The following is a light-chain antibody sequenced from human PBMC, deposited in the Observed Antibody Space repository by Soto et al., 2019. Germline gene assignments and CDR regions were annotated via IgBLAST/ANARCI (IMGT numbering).Light chain of an antibody. Sequence: DIQMTQSPSSVSASVGDRVTITCRASQTISSWLAWYQQKPGKAPKLLIYKASTLKSGVPSRFSGSGSGTEFTLTISSLQPDDFATYYCQQYNSYPGTFGQGTKVDIK. CDR3: QQYNSYPGT. CDR1: QTISSW. V-gene: IGKV1-5*03. CDR2: KAS. J-gene: IGKJ1*01.